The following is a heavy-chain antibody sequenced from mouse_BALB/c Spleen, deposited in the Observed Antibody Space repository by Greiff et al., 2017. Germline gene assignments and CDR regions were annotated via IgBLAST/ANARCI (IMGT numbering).Heavy chain of an antibody. CDR2: IWGGGST. Sequence: VQLVESGPGLVAPSQSLSITCTVSGFSLSRYSVHWVRQPPGKGLEWLGMIWGGGSTDYNSALKSRLSISKDNSKSQVFLKMNSLQTDDTAMYYCARSTMITTGGAWFAYWGQGTLVTVSA. D-gene: IGHD2-4*01. CDR3: ARSTMITTGGAWFAY. J-gene: IGHJ3*01. V-gene: IGHV2-6-4*01. CDR1: GFSLSRYS.